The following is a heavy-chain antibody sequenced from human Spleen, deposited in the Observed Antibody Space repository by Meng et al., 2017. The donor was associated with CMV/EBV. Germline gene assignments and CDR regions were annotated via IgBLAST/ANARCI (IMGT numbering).Heavy chain of an antibody. J-gene: IGHJ4*02. CDR1: GSPFIHLH. CDR2: SHVFGHT. CDR3: AGSRPGGEACDY. V-gene: IGHV4-4*07. D-gene: IGHD3-16*01. Sequence: ESVAVLGKRAATRAPPGIALGSPFIHLHWKWVGQPARRGREGVGLSHVFGHTGYQPSYTGRVNVSLAASKNQFSLTLNSVTAADTATDYCAGSRPGGEACDYWGQGILVTVSS.